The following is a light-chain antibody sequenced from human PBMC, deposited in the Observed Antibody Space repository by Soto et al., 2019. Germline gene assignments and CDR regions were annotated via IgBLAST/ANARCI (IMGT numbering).Light chain of an antibody. Sequence: QSALTQPPSASGSPGQSVAISCTGTSSDVGGYNYVSWYQQHPGNAPKLTIYEVNKRPSGVPDRFSRSKSGNTASLTVSGLQAEDEADYYCSSYAGSSHVFGTGTKVTLL. V-gene: IGLV2-8*01. CDR1: SSDVGGYNY. CDR3: SSYAGSSHV. J-gene: IGLJ1*01. CDR2: EVN.